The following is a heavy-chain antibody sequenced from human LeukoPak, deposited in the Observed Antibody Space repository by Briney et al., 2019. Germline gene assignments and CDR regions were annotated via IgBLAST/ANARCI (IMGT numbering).Heavy chain of an antibody. CDR1: GYSFMTYC. D-gene: IGHD2-2*01. CDR3: ARQEGSSRGYYYYMDV. V-gene: IGHV5-51*01. Sequence: GESLQISCQASGYSFMTYCIGWVRQMPGKGLEWMAIIYPGDSDTKYSPSFQGQVTISADTPISTAYLQWSSLKASDTAMYYCARQEGSSRGYYYYMDVWGKGNTVTVSS. CDR2: IYPGDSDT. J-gene: IGHJ6*03.